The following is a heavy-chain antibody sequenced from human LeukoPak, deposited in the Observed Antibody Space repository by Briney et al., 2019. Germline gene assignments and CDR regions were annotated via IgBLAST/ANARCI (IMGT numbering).Heavy chain of an antibody. CDR1: GGSISSSNW. CDR2: IYYSGST. Sequence: SETLSLTCAVSGGSISSSNWWSWIRQPPGKGLEWIAYIYYSGSTNYNPSLKSRVTISVDTSKNQFSLKLSSVTAADAAVYYCVREITIFGVVMVNDDWGQGTLVTVSS. J-gene: IGHJ4*02. CDR3: VREITIFGVVMVNDD. V-gene: IGHV4-61*01. D-gene: IGHD3-3*01.